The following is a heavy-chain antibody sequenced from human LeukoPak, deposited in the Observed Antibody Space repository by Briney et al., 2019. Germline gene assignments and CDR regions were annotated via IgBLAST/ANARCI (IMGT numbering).Heavy chain of an antibody. D-gene: IGHD2-2*01. V-gene: IGHV4-59*08. Sequence: PSETLSLTCTVSGGSISGYSWSWIRQPPGKGLEWIGDIYYSRSTNYNPSLKSRVTISVDTSKNQFSLKLSSVTAADTAVYYCARQNCSSTSCYRYFDLWGRGTLVTVSS. J-gene: IGHJ2*01. CDR3: ARQNCSSTSCYRYFDL. CDR2: IYYSRST. CDR1: GGSISGYS.